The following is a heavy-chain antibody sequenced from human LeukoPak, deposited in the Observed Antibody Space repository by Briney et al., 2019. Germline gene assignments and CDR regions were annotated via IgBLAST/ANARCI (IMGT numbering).Heavy chain of an antibody. Sequence: PSETLSLTCIVSGYSISSGYYWGWIRQPPGKGLEWIGNIHHSGSTYYNPSLKSRITLSVDTSKNQFSLNLNSVTAADTAVYYCARGSRSLGVTTVTRGFDYWGQGTPVTVSS. J-gene: IGHJ4*02. CDR1: GYSISSGYY. CDR2: IHHSGST. D-gene: IGHD4-17*01. V-gene: IGHV4-38-2*02. CDR3: ARGSRSLGVTTVTRGFDY.